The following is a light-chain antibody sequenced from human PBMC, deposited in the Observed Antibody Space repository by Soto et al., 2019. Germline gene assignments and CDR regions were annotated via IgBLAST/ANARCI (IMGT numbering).Light chain of an antibody. Sequence: EIVLTQSPATLSLSPGERATLSCRASQSVGGFLAWYQQKSVQAPRLLIYDTSKRSTGIPARFSGGGSGTDFTLTISSLEPEDFAIYHCQHRSNWPPMYTFGQGTKLE. CDR2: DTS. CDR1: QSVGGF. CDR3: QHRSNWPPMYT. V-gene: IGKV3-11*01. J-gene: IGKJ2*01.